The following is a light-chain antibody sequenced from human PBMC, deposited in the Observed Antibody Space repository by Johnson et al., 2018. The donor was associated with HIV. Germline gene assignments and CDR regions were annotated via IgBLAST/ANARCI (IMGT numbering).Light chain of an antibody. J-gene: IGLJ1*01. CDR3: ATWDRRLSAGHV. V-gene: IGLV1-51*01. CDR1: SSNIGINY. CDR2: DNN. Sequence: QSVLTQPPSVSAAPGQNITISCSGSSSNIGINYISWYQQLPGTAPKILIYDNNKRPSGIPDRFSGSKSGPSATLGITGLQTGDEADYYCATWDRRLSAGHVFGTGTKVTVL.